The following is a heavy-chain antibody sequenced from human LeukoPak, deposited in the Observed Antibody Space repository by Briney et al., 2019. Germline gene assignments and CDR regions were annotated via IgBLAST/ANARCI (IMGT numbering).Heavy chain of an antibody. Sequence: SETLSLTCTVSAGSINSDDYYWSWIRQPAGKGLEWIGRIYSPGTNYNYNPSLKSRVTISIDTSKNQFSLKLTSVTAGDTAVYYCARGIGTSYESSRDAFDIWGQGTMVAVSS. J-gene: IGHJ3*02. CDR1: AGSINSDDYY. V-gene: IGHV4-61*02. CDR2: IYSPGTN. CDR3: ARGIGTSYESSRDAFDI. D-gene: IGHD3-22*01.